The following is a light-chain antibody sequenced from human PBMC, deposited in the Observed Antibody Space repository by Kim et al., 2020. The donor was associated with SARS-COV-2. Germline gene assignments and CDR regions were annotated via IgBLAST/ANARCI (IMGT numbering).Light chain of an antibody. J-gene: IGKJ5*01. CDR2: DAS. CDR3: QQHSNWPPFT. V-gene: IGKV3-11*01. Sequence: SREERATPSCRASQSVSSYLAWYQQKPGQAPRLLIYDASNRATGIPARFSGSGSGTDFTLTISSLEPEDFAVYYCQQHSNWPPFTFGQGTRLEIK. CDR1: QSVSSY.